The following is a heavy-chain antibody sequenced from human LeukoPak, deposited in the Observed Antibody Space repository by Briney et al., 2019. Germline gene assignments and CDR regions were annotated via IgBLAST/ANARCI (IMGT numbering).Heavy chain of an antibody. D-gene: IGHD3-3*01. J-gene: IGHJ5*02. CDR2: IYPGDSDT. V-gene: IGHV5-51*01. Sequence: GESLKISCKGSGYSFTSYWIGWVRQMPGKGLEWMGIIYPGDSDTRYSPSFQGQVTNSADKSISTAYLQRSSLKASDTAMYYWARHDSYDFWSGSTGRFDPWGQGTLVTVSS. CDR3: ARHDSYDFWSGSTGRFDP. CDR1: GYSFTSYW.